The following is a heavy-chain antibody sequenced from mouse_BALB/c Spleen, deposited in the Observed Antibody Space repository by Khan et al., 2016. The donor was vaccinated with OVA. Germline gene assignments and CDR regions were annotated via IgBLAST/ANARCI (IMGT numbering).Heavy chain of an antibody. Sequence: VQLKQSGPGLVKPSQSLSLTCTVTGYPITSGYAWNWIRQFPGNKLEWMGYISYSGVTSYTPSLKGRIPIPRDKSKNQFFPQLNSVTTEDTATDCCARGNYYGYYFDYWGQGTTLTVSS. J-gene: IGHJ2*01. V-gene: IGHV3-2*02. D-gene: IGHD1-1*01. CDR3: ARGNYYGYYFDY. CDR1: GYPITSGYA. CDR2: ISYSGVT.